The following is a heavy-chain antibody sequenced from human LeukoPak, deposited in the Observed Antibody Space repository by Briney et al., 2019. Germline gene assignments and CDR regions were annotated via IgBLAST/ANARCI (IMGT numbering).Heavy chain of an antibody. J-gene: IGHJ4*02. CDR3: ARARSSGWYIFDY. CDR1: GFTFSSYA. CDR2: ISSSGSTI. Sequence: GGSLRLSCAASGFTFSSYAMSWVRQAPGKGLEWVSYISSSGSTIYYADSVKGRFTISRDNAKNSLYLQTNSLRAEDTAVYYCARARSSGWYIFDYWGQGTLVTVSS. D-gene: IGHD6-19*01. V-gene: IGHV3-48*04.